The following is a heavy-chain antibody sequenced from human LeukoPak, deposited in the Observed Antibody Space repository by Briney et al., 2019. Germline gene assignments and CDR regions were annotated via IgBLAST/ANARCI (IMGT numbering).Heavy chain of an antibody. D-gene: IGHD3-3*01. CDR2: IIPIFGTA. Sequence: SVKVSCKASGGTFSSYAISWVRQAPGQGLEWMGGIIPIFGTANYAQKFQGRVTITAGESTSTAYMELSSLRSEDTAVYYCARSYDFWSGFAGFDPWGQGTLVTVPS. CDR3: ARSYDFWSGFAGFDP. J-gene: IGHJ5*02. CDR1: GGTFSSYA. V-gene: IGHV1-69*13.